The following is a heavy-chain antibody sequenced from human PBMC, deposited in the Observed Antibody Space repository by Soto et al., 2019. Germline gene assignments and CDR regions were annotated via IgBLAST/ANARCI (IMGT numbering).Heavy chain of an antibody. CDR1: GYTFTHYF. D-gene: IGHD3-10*01. Sequence: QVRLVQSGPEVRRPGASVTVSCKASGYTFTHYFIHWVRRAPGQGLEWMGYINPKSGDTHYSQTFRGRVFMTVDTSTDTASVGLSSLKSDDTAVYFCARVPGHKNSRGDFWGQGTPITVSS. J-gene: IGHJ4*02. CDR2: INPKSGDT. V-gene: IGHV1-2*02. CDR3: ARVPGHKNSRGDF.